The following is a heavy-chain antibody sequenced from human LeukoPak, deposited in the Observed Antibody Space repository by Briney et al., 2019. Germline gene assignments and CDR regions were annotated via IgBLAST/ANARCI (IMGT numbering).Heavy chain of an antibody. J-gene: IGHJ4*02. CDR3: ARGSSGVTRRYYFDF. CDR1: GASINGYY. CDR2: LYSDGTP. Sequence: SETPSLTCTVSGASINGYYWTWVRLPADKGLEWIGRLYSDGTPYYNPSLKSRVTMSVDTSENQFSLKLRSVTAADTAIYYCARGSSGVTRRYYFDFWGQGALVTVSS. D-gene: IGHD3-22*01. V-gene: IGHV4-4*07.